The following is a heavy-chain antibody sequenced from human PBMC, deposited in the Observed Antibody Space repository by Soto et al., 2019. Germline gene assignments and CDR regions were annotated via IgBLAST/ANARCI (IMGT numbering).Heavy chain of an antibody. CDR3: ARGTGSRWYSFDY. Sequence: GGSLRLSCAASGFTFSSYGMHWVRQAPGKGLEWVAVIWYDGSNKYYADSVKGRFTISRDNSKNTLYLQMNSLRAEDTAVYYCARGTGSRWYSFDYWGQGTLVTVSS. CDR2: IWYDGSNK. V-gene: IGHV3-33*01. CDR1: GFTFSSYG. D-gene: IGHD6-13*01. J-gene: IGHJ4*02.